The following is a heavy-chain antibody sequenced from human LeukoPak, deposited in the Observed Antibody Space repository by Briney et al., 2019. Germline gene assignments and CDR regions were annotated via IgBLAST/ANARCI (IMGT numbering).Heavy chain of an antibody. CDR3: AKTPVSIGYCSSTTCYGSFDI. J-gene: IGHJ3*02. Sequence: GGSLRLSCAASGFTFSDYYMSWIRQALGKGLEWVSAISGSDYNTYYAESVKGRFTISRDNSKNTLYLQMNSLRAEDTAAYYCAKTPVSIGYCSSTTCYGSFDIWGQGTMVTVSS. CDR1: GFTFSDYY. V-gene: IGHV3-23*01. D-gene: IGHD2-2*01. CDR2: ISGSDYNT.